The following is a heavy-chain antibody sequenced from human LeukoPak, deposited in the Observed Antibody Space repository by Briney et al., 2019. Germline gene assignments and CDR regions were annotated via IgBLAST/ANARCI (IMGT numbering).Heavy chain of an antibody. CDR1: GYSFTSYW. V-gene: IGHV5-51*01. CDR3: ARRPSAAGFDY. Sequence: NRGESLKISCKGSGYSFTSYWIGWVRQMPGKGLEWMGIIYPGDSDARYSPSFQGQVTISADKSISTAYLQWSSLKASDTAMYYCARRPSAAGFDYWGQGTLVAVSS. J-gene: IGHJ4*02. CDR2: IYPGDSDA. D-gene: IGHD3-10*01.